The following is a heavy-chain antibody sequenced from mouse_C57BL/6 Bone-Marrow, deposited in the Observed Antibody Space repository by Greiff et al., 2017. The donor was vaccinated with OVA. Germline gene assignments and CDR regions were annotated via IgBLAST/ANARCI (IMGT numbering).Heavy chain of an antibody. CDR3: ARDNYVRRDY. D-gene: IGHD2-12*01. V-gene: IGHV1-59*01. J-gene: IGHJ2*01. CDR2: IDPTAGYT. Sequence: QVQLQQPGAELVRPGTSVKLSCKASGYTFTSYWMHWVKQRPGQGLEWIGVIDPTAGYTNYNQKFKGKATLTVDTSSSTAYMQLSSLTSEDAAVYYCARDNYVRRDYWGQGTTLTLSS. CDR1: GYTFTSYW.